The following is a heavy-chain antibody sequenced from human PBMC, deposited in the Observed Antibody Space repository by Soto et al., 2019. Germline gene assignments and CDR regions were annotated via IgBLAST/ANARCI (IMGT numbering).Heavy chain of an antibody. J-gene: IGHJ5*02. Sequence: GASVTVSGIPSAYRFTSYWIAWVPHMRGKGLEWIGIIFPRDSDTRYSPSFQGQVTSSADRSTSTVFLQWASLKASDTAVYFCARKDKSGYFNWFDTWGQGTLVTVSS. CDR1: AYRFTSYW. CDR3: ARKDKSGYFNWFDT. D-gene: IGHD3-22*01. CDR2: IFPRDSDT. V-gene: IGHV5-51*01.